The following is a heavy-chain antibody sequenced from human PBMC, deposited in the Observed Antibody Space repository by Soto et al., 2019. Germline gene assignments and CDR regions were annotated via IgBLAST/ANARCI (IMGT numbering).Heavy chain of an antibody. D-gene: IGHD2-8*01. V-gene: IGHV4-34*01. CDR3: AREELGEWCTKGCYGVEG. CDR1: CVAFSGYS. CDR2: IDHRGST. Sequence: PSEALALTCPLSCVAFSGYSWTWIRQPPGQGLQWIGEIDHRGSTSYNPSLKSRVTISLDTSKNQFSLNLSSVTAADTAVYYCAREELGEWCTKGCYGVEGWCQGTSV. J-gene: IGHJ6*02.